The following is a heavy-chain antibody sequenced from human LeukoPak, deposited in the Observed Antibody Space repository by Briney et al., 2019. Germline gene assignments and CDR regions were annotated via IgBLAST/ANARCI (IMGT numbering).Heavy chain of an antibody. V-gene: IGHV3-9*01. Sequence: GGSLRLSCATSGFTFDDYGMSWVRQSPGKGLEWVSGISWSSGGIGYADSVKGRFTISRDNAKNSLYLQMNSLKAEDTALYYCAKAPTARAHYYYMDVWGKGTTVTVSS. CDR3: AKAPTARAHYYYMDV. J-gene: IGHJ6*03. D-gene: IGHD5-18*01. CDR1: GFTFDDYG. CDR2: ISWSSGGI.